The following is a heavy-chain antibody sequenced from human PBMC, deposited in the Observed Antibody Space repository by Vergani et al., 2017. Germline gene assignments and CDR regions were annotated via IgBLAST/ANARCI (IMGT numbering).Heavy chain of an antibody. D-gene: IGHD3-16*01. CDR3: AKKGVYLDY. CDR1: GFTFSSYG. CDR2: IRYDGSNK. J-gene: IGHJ4*02. V-gene: IGHV3-30*02. Sequence: QVQLVESGGGVVQPGGSLRLSCAASGFTFSSYGMHWVRQAPGKGLEWVAFIRYDGSNKYYADSVKGRFTISRDNSKNTLYLQMNSLRAEDTAVYYCAKKGVYLDYWGQGTLVTVSS.